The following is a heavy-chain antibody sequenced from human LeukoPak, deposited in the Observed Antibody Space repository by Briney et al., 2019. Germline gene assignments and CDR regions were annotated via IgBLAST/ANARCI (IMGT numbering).Heavy chain of an antibody. CDR3: ARDSRASRIQYGYYYMDV. D-gene: IGHD3-10*01. Sequence: GGSLRLSCAVSGFTFSSFEMNWVRLAPGKGLEWVSYISSSGSTKYYADSVKGRFTISRDNAKNSVYLQMNSLRAEDTAVYYCARDSRASRIQYGYYYMDVWGKGTTVTVSS. CDR1: GFTFSSFE. V-gene: IGHV3-48*03. CDR2: ISSSGSTK. J-gene: IGHJ6*03.